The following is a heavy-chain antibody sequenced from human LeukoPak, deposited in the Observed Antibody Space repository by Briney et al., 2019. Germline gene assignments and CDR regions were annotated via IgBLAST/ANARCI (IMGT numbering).Heavy chain of an antibody. CDR1: GFTFSSYS. Sequence: PGGSLRLSCAASGFTFSSYSMNWVRQAPGKGLEWVSHISSSSSTIYYADSVKGRFTISRDNAKNSLYLQMNSLRAEDTAVYYCARAGEVVVVVAATPLDYWGQGTLVTVSS. D-gene: IGHD2-15*01. V-gene: IGHV3-48*01. J-gene: IGHJ4*02. CDR3: ARAGEVVVVVAATPLDY. CDR2: ISSSSSTI.